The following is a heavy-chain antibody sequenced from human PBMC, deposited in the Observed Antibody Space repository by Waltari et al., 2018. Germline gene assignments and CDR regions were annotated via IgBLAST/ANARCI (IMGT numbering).Heavy chain of an antibody. Sequence: EVQLVESGGGVVQPGGSLRVSCGASGLTFSRSWMSWVRQTPGKGLEWVANINYDGSQKYYVDSVKGRFTISRDNAKNSVYLQMDSLRVEDTAVYYCAKSRGFEYWGQGTLITVSS. CDR2: INYDGSQK. CDR3: AKSRGFEY. CDR1: GLTFSRSW. J-gene: IGHJ4*02. V-gene: IGHV3-7*01. D-gene: IGHD2-2*01.